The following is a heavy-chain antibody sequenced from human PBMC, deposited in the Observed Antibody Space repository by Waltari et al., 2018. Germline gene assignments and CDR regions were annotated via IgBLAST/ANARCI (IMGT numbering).Heavy chain of an antibody. J-gene: IGHJ3*02. CDR2: VDPEDGET. Sequence: EVQLVQSGAEVKKPGATVKISCKASGYTFTDYYMHWVQQAPGKGLEWMGRVDPEDGETIYAEKFQGRVTITADTSTDTAYMELSSLRSEDTAVYYCATIPEGIVVVMGNDAFDIWGQGTMVTVSS. D-gene: IGHD3-22*01. CDR3: ATIPEGIVVVMGNDAFDI. V-gene: IGHV1-69-2*01. CDR1: GYTFTDYY.